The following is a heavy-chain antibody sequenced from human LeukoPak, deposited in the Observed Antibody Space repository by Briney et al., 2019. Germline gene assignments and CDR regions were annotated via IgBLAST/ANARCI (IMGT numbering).Heavy chain of an antibody. V-gene: IGHV3-23*01. CDR3: AKSGIAAAGQRGYFDY. CDR2: ISGSGGYT. J-gene: IGHJ4*02. CDR1: GFTFSSYA. D-gene: IGHD6-13*01. Sequence: GGSLRLSCAASGFTFSSYAMNWVRQAPGKGPEWVSAISGSGGYTYYADSVKGRFTISRDNSKNTVYLQMNSLRGEDTAVYYCAKSGIAAAGQRGYFDYWGQGTLVTVSS.